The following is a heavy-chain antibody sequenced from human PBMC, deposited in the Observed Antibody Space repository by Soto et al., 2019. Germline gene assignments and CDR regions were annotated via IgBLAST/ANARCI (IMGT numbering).Heavy chain of an antibody. CDR2: IYYSGST. Sequence: QVQLQESGPGLVKPSQTLSLTCTVSGGSISSGGYYWSWIRQHPGKGLEWIGYIYYSGSTYYNPSLKSRVTISVDTSKNQFSLKLSSVTAADTAVYYCALIAAAGDDRVYYFDYWGQGTLVTVSS. CDR3: ALIAAAGDDRVYYFDY. V-gene: IGHV4-31*03. D-gene: IGHD6-13*01. CDR1: GGSISSGGYY. J-gene: IGHJ4*02.